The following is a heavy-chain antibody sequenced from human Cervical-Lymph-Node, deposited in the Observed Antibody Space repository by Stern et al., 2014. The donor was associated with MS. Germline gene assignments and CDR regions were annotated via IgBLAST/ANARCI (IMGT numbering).Heavy chain of an antibody. Sequence: QVQLVESGGGVVQPGKSLRLFCAASGFTFSGYGMHWVRQAPGKGLEWVAFISNDGSNKYYVDSVKGRLTISRDNSKNTLSLQMSSLRAEDTAVYYCAKERYSSSVGHYGLDVWGQGTTVTVSS. CDR1: GFTFSGYG. J-gene: IGHJ6*02. V-gene: IGHV3-30*18. D-gene: IGHD3-16*02. CDR2: ISNDGSNK. CDR3: AKERYSSSVGHYGLDV.